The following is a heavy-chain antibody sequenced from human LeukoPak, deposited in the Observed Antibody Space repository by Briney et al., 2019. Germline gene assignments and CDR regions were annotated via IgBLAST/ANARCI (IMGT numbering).Heavy chain of an antibody. V-gene: IGHV1-2*02. D-gene: IGHD3-3*01. CDR1: GYTFTSYY. Sequence: ASVKVSCKASGYTFTSYYMHWVRQAPGQGLEWMGWINPNSGGTNYAQKFQGRVTITTDESTSTAYMELSSLRSEDTAVYYCARAQANDFWSGFDYWGQGTLVTVSS. CDR2: INPNSGGT. CDR3: ARAQANDFWSGFDY. J-gene: IGHJ4*02.